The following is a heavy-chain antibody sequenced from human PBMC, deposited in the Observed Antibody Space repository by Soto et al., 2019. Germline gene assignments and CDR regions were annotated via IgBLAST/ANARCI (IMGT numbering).Heavy chain of an antibody. D-gene: IGHD3-3*01. Sequence: PGGSLRLSCAASGFTFSSYWMSWVRQAPGKGLEWVANIKQDGSEKYYVDSVKGRFTISRDNAKNSLYLQMISLRAEDTAVYYCAREGLRYYDFWSGYYKAGGAFDYWGQGTLVTVSS. J-gene: IGHJ4*02. V-gene: IGHV3-7*01. CDR3: AREGLRYYDFWSGYYKAGGAFDY. CDR1: GFTFSSYW. CDR2: IKQDGSEK.